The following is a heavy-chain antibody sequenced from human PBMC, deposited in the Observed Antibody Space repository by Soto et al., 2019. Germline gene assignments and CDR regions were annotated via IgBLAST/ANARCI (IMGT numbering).Heavy chain of an antibody. Sequence: GESLKISCKGSGYRFTNYWIGWVRQMPGKGLEWMGIIYPGDSDTRYSPSFQGQVTISADKSINTAYLQWSSLKASDTAVYYCARDAYYDSSGYDYLGEYFQYWGQGTLVTVSS. CDR3: ARDAYYDSSGYDYLGEYFQY. CDR1: GYRFTNYW. CDR2: IYPGDSDT. D-gene: IGHD3-22*01. V-gene: IGHV5-51*01. J-gene: IGHJ1*01.